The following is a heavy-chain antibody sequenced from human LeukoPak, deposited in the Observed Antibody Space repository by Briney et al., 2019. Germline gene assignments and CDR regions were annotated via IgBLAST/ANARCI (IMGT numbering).Heavy chain of an antibody. V-gene: IGHV1-24*01. CDR3: ATAFRNYDFWSGPGFDY. CDR1: GYTLTELS. D-gene: IGHD3-3*01. J-gene: IGHJ4*02. CDR2: FALEDGET. Sequence: ASVKVSCKVSGYTLTELSMHWVRQAPGKRLEWVGGFALEDGETVYAQKFQGRVTMTEDTSSDTAYMDLSSLRSEDTAVYYCATAFRNYDFWSGPGFDYWGQGTLVTVSS.